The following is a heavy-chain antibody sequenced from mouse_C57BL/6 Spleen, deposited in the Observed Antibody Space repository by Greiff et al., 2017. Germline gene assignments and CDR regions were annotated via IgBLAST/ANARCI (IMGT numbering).Heavy chain of an antibody. CDR1: GYSFTGYY. D-gene: IGHD2-2*01. J-gene: IGHJ1*03. V-gene: IGHV1-42*01. CDR2: INPSTGGT. CDR3: ARVVTGSYWYFDD. Sequence: VQLKESGPELVKPGASVKISCKASGYSFTGYYMNWVKQSPEQSLEWIGEINPSTGGTTYNQKFKAKATLTVDKSSSTAYMQLKSLTSEDSAVYYCARVVTGSYWYFDDWGTGTTVTVSS.